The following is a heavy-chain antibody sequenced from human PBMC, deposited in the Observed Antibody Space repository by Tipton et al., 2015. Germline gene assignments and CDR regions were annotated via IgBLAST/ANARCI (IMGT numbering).Heavy chain of an antibody. CDR2: IQYSGST. J-gene: IGHJ4*02. V-gene: IGHV4-59*12. D-gene: IGHD3-3*01. Sequence: TLSLTCSVSSDSISKYYWSWIRQPPGKELEWIGYIQYSGSTNYNPSLKSRVTISVDTSKTQFSLKLDSVTAADTAVYYCAGPRGMPAIFGLPWDYYFDYWGQGALVTVSS. CDR3: AGPRGMPAIFGLPWDYYFDY. CDR1: SDSISKYY.